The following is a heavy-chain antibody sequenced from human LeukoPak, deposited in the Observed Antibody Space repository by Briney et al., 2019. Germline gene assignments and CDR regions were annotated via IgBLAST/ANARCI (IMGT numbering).Heavy chain of an antibody. CDR3: ARVPGRTRRGWYGFDY. CDR2: IKEDGRET. Sequence: GGSLRLSCAASGFVFNIYWMTWVRQAPGKGLEWVANIKEDGRETNCVDSVKGRFTISRDNTKNSVYLQMNSLRADDTAVYYCARVPGRTRRGWYGFDYWGQGTLVTVSS. CDR1: GFVFNIYW. V-gene: IGHV3-7*03. D-gene: IGHD6-19*01. J-gene: IGHJ4*02.